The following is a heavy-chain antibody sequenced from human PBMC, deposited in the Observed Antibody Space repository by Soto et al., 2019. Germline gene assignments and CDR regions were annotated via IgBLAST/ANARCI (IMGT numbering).Heavy chain of an antibody. V-gene: IGHV1-69*01. CDR1: GGXXXSYX. CDR3: ARERSPSSPYCSGGSCFHLGFDY. Sequence: QVQLVQSGXEXKXPGSSXXXXXKASGGXXXSYXXXXVRXAPXXXXXXXXXXXPXXGTANYAQKFQGRVTITADESTSTAYMELSSLRSEDTAVYYCARERSPSSPYCSGGSCFHLGFDYWGQGTLVTVSS. D-gene: IGHD2-15*01. CDR2: XXPXXGTA. J-gene: IGHJ4*02.